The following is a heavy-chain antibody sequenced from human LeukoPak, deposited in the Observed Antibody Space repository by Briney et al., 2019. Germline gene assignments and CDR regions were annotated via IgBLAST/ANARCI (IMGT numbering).Heavy chain of an antibody. CDR2: IYYSGST. Sequence: SETLSLTCTVSGGSISSYYWSWIRQPPGKGLEWIGYIYYSGSTNYNPSLKSRVTISVDKSKNQFSLKLSSVTAADTAVYYCARARSSGYWSYYFDYWSQGTLVTVSS. J-gene: IGHJ4*02. CDR1: GGSISSYY. CDR3: ARARSSGYWSYYFDY. D-gene: IGHD3-22*01. V-gene: IGHV4-59*12.